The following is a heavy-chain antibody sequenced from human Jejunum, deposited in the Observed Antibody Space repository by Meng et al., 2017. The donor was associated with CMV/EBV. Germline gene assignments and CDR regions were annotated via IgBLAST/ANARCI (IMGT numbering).Heavy chain of an antibody. CDR2: IYYSGAT. CDR1: GGSINDYD. CDR3: ARDNGDYYYGMDV. J-gene: IGHJ6*02. D-gene: IGHD4-17*01. Sequence: VSGGSINDYDWSWIRQSPGKGLEWIGYIYYSGATRYNPSLESRVSISIDTSKTHFSLKVTSVTAADTAMYYCARDNGDYYYGMDVWGQGTPVTVSS. V-gene: IGHV4-59*01.